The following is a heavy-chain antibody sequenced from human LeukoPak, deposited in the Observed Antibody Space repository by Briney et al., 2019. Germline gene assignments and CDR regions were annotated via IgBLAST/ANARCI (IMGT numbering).Heavy chain of an antibody. CDR2: VYPGDSDT. Sequence: GESLKISCKGSGYSFTTYWIGWVRQMPGKGLEWMGIVYPGDSDTRYSPSFEGQVTMSADRSTNTAFLQWSSLKASDTAIYYCARRITGDYAFDFWGQGTLVTVSS. D-gene: IGHD4-17*01. V-gene: IGHV5-51*01. CDR3: ARRITGDYAFDF. CDR1: GYSFTTYW. J-gene: IGHJ4*02.